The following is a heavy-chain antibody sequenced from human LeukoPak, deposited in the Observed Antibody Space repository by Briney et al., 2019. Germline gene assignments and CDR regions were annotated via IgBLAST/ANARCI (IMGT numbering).Heavy chain of an antibody. CDR1: GGSISSHY. J-gene: IGHJ3*02. D-gene: IGHD2-21*02. CDR2: IYYTGTT. CDR3: ARLLNNDNAGDPDTFDM. Sequence: SETLSLTCTVSGGSISSHYWSWIRQSPERGLELIGFIYYTGTTRDNPSLSRRGTMSVDSSRNHFSLKLTSMTAADTALYYCARLLNNDNAGDPDTFDMWGQGTMVTVSS. V-gene: IGHV4-59*11.